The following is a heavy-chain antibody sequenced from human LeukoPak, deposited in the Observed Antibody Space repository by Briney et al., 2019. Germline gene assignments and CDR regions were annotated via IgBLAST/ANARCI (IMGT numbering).Heavy chain of an antibody. CDR1: GFTFTGYY. D-gene: IGHD1-26*01. V-gene: IGHV1-2*02. CDR2: INPNSGGT. J-gene: IGHJ4*02. CDR3: ARGGEWELTRFDY. Sequence: ASVKVSCKTSGFTFTGYYMHWVRQAPGQGLEWMGWINPNSGGTNYAQKFQGRVTMTRDTSISTAYMELSRLRSDDTAVYYCARGGEWELTRFDYWGQGTLVTVSS.